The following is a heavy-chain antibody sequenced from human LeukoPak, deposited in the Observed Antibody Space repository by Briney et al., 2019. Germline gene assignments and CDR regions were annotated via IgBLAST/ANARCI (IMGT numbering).Heavy chain of an antibody. J-gene: IGHJ4*02. V-gene: IGHV3-48*01. CDR1: GFTFSSYS. D-gene: IGHD2-8*01. CDR3: ASFPWTNPIW. Sequence: GGSLRLSCAASGFTFSSYSMNWVRQAPGKGLEWVSYISSSSSTIYYADSVKGRFTISRDSAKNSLYLQMNSLRAEDTAVYHCASFPWTNPIWWGQGTLVTVSS. CDR2: ISSSSSTI.